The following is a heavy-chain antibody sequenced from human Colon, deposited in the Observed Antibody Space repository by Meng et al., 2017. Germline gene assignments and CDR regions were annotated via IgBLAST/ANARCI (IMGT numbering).Heavy chain of an antibody. CDR1: GGSLTSCDW. Sequence: VLWLDCGPGLGKPSGPLSLTCYVSGGSLTSCDWWSWVRQTPGEGLEWIGETYQNGRPNYNPSLKSRVTISVDKSKNQFSLNMTSVTAADTAVYYCAREVVVAGTRNWLDPWGQGILVTVSS. D-gene: IGHD6-19*01. CDR2: TYQNGRP. V-gene: IGHV4-4*02. J-gene: IGHJ5*02. CDR3: AREVVVAGTRNWLDP.